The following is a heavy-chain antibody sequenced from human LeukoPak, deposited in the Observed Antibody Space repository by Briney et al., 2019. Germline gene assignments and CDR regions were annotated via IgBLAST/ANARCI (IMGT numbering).Heavy chain of an antibody. CDR1: GGTFSSYA. Sequence: LGASVKVSCKASGGTFSSYAISWVRQAPGQGLEWMGGIIPIFGTANYAQKFQGRVTITTDESTSTAYMELSSLRSDDTAVYYCARGRWEIARFDPWGQGTLVTVSS. J-gene: IGHJ5*02. D-gene: IGHD1-26*01. V-gene: IGHV1-69*05. CDR2: IIPIFGTA. CDR3: ARGRWEIARFDP.